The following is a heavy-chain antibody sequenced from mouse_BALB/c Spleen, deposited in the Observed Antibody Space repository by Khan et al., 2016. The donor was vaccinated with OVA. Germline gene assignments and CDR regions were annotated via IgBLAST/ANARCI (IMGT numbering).Heavy chain of an antibody. V-gene: IGHV1S81*02. CDR2: TNPTNGRT. CDR3: ARIKKIGATYFDY. Sequence: QVQLKESGAELVKAGASVKMSCKASGYTFTSYWMHWVKQRLGQGLEWFAETNPTNGRTYYNEKFKSKATLTVDKSSSTAYMLLSGPTFEDSVVYYGARIKKIGATYFDYWGQGTTLTVSS. CDR1: GYTFTSYW. D-gene: IGHD1-1*01. J-gene: IGHJ2*01.